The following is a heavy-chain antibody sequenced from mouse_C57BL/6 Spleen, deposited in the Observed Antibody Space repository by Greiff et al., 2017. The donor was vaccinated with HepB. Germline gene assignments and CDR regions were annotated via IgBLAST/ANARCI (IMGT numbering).Heavy chain of an antibody. J-gene: IGHJ4*01. CDR2: INPGSGGT. V-gene: IGHV1-54*01. CDR1: GYAFTNYL. CDR3: ARGNSYAMDY. Sequence: VKLQESGAELVRPGTSVKVSCKASGYAFTNYLIEWVKQRPGQGLEWIGVINPGSGGTNYNEKFKGKATLTADKSSSTAYMQLSSLTSEDSAVYFCARGNSYAMDYWGQGTSVTVSS.